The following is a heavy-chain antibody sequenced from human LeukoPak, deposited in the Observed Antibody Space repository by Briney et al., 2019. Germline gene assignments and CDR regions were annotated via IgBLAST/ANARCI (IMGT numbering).Heavy chain of an antibody. CDR2: INHSGST. Sequence: SETLSLTCAVYGGSFSGYYWSWIRQPPGKGLEWIGEINHSGSTNYNPSLKSRVTISVGTSKTPFSLKLSSVTAADTAVYYCARSRSTMIVVVIKDYYYYGMDVWGQGTTVTVSS. CDR3: ARSRSTMIVVVIKDYYYYGMDV. V-gene: IGHV4-34*01. J-gene: IGHJ6*02. CDR1: GGSFSGYY. D-gene: IGHD3-22*01.